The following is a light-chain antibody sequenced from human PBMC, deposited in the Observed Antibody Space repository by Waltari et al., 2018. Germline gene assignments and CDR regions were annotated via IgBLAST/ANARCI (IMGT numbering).Light chain of an antibody. J-gene: IGLJ3*02. Sequence: QSALTQPASVSGSPGQSVTISCTGSSSDVGFYNHVSWYQQHPGKVPKLMIYKVTNRPSGVSNCFSGSKSGNTASLTISGLQAEDEADYYCTSYTRSTTWVFGGGTKLTVL. CDR2: KVT. CDR3: TSYTRSTTWV. CDR1: SSDVGFYNH. V-gene: IGLV2-14*01.